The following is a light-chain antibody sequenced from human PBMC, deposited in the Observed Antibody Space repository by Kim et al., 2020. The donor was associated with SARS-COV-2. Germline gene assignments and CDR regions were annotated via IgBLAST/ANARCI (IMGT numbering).Light chain of an antibody. CDR2: DVT. J-gene: IGLJ3*02. V-gene: IGLV2-14*03. CDR1: SSDIGGYTS. Sequence: GTTITISCTGTSSDIGGYTSGSWYQQYPGRVPTLIIYDVTKQPSGVSHRFSGSKSGNTASLTISGLQTGDEAHYYCTSYTSSRTWVFGGGTQLTVL. CDR3: TSYTSSRTWV.